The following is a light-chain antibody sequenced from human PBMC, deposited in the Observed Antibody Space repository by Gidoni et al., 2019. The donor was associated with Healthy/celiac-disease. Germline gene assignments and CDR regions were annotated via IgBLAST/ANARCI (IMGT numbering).Light chain of an antibody. CDR2: GNS. J-gene: IGLJ1*01. Sequence: QSVLTQPPSVSGAPGQRVTIPCPGRSSNIGAGYDVHWYQQLPGTAPKHLIYGNSNRPSGVADRFSGSKSGTSASLAITGLQAEDEADYYCQSYDSSLSGSKVFGTGTKVTVL. CDR3: QSYDSSLSGSKV. V-gene: IGLV1-40*01. CDR1: SSNIGAGYD.